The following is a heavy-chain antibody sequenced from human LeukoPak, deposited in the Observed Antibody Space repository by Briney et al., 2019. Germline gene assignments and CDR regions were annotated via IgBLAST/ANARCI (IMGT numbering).Heavy chain of an antibody. D-gene: IGHD3-22*01. CDR2: INTDGTII. CDR3: ARDELFSGYEAFDI. V-gene: IGHV3-74*01. J-gene: IGHJ3*02. Sequence: PGGSLRLSCAASGFTFSSYWMHWVHQTPGRGLVWVARINTDGTIIDYADSVQGRFTISRDNSKNTLYLQMNSLRAEDTAVYYCARDELFSGYEAFDIWGQGAMVTVSS. CDR1: GFTFSSYW.